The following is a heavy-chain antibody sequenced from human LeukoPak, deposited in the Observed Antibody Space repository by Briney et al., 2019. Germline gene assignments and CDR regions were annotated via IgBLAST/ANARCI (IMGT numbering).Heavy chain of an antibody. D-gene: IGHD1-26*01. CDR2: ISTNSDIR. V-gene: IGHV1-18*01. Sequence: GASVKVSCKASGYTFTNYGISWVRQAPGQGLEWMGWISTNSDIRNYAQTLQGRFTMTTDTATTTAYMELNNLTFDDTAVYYCARDWDAMNNCFDPWGQGTPVTVSS. J-gene: IGHJ5*02. CDR3: ARDWDAMNNCFDP. CDR1: GYTFTNYG.